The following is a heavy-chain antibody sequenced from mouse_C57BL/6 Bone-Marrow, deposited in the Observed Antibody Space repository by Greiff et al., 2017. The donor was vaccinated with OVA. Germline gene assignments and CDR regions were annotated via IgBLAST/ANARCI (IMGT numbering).Heavy chain of an antibody. CDR2: IDPENGDT. CDR1: GFNIKDDY. V-gene: IGHV14-4*01. J-gene: IGHJ4*01. D-gene: IGHD2-1*01. CDR3: QKANGTYGGAMDY. Sequence: EVQRVESGAELVRPGASVKLSCTASGFNIKDDYMNWVKQRPEQGLEWIGWIDPENGDTEYASKFQGKATITAATSSNTASLQLSSLTAEDTAVYYCQKANGTYGGAMDYWGQGTSVTVSS.